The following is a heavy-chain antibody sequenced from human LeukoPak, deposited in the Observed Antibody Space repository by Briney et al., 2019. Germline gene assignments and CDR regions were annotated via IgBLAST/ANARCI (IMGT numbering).Heavy chain of an antibody. J-gene: IGHJ4*02. CDR1: GYTFTTYD. CDR2: MNPNSGNM. V-gene: IGHV1-8*01. CDR3: ARETTVVPYYFDY. Sequence: ASVKVSCKASGYTFTTYDINWVRQATGQGLEWMGWMNPNSGNMGYARKFQGRVTMTRNTSISTAYMELSSLTSEDTAVYYCARETTVVPYYFDYWGQGTLVTVSS. D-gene: IGHD4-23*01.